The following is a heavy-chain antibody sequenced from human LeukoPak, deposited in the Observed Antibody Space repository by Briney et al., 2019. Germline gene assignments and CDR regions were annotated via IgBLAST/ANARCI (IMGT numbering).Heavy chain of an antibody. V-gene: IGHV3-49*04. J-gene: IGHJ4*02. CDR1: GFTFGDYT. CDR3: TRGGVGATGIDY. CDR2: IRSRTYGGTS. D-gene: IGHD1-26*01. Sequence: GGSLRLSCTPSGFTFGDYTVSWVRQAPGKGLEWVGFIRSRTYGGTSEYAASVKGRFTVSRDDSKSIAYLQMNSLKTEDTAVYYCTRGGVGATGIDYWGQGTLVTVSS.